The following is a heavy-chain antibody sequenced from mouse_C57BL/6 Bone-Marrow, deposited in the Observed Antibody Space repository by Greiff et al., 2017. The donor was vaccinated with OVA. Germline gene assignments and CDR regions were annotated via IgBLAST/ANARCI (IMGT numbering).Heavy chain of an antibody. CDR2: ISNGGGST. CDR1: GFTFSDYY. J-gene: IGHJ4*01. Sequence: EVHLVESGGGLVQPGGSLKLSCAASGFTFSDYYMYWVRQTPEKRLEWVAYISNGGGSTYYPDTVKGRFTISRDNAKNTLYLQMSRLKSEDTAMYYCARRTGSYYYAMDYWGQGTSVTVSS. V-gene: IGHV5-12*01. CDR3: ARRTGSYYYAMDY. D-gene: IGHD4-1*01.